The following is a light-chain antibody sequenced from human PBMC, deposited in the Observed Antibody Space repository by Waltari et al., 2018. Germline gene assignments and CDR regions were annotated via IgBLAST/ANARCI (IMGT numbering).Light chain of an antibody. V-gene: IGLV3-1*01. CDR1: RLGEKF. CDR3: QTWDTSNEAI. J-gene: IGLJ1*01. CDR2: QDT. Sequence: SYELTQPPSVSVSPGQTASISCSGDRLGEKFATCYQQKPGQSPVLVIYQDTKRPSGIPERFSGSNSGNTATLTISGTQALDEADYYCQTWDTSNEAIFGPGTKVTVL.